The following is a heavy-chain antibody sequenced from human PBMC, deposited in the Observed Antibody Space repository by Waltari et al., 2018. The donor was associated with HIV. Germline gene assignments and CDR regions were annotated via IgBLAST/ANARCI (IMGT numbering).Heavy chain of an antibody. Sequence: QVHLQESGPGLVKPSQTLSLTCTVSGASISSDKFYWNWIRQPAGKGLEWIGRVFASGRPTFTSPRPSRGTVSPAPSPTLLSLRLFSLTGADTATDHLSATRAEWATTGCWVLWGQGTVFTFSS. CDR2: VFASGRP. J-gene: IGHJ1*01. D-gene: IGHD2-15*01. CDR3: SATRAEWATTGCWVL. CDR1: GASISSDKFY. V-gene: IGHV4-61*02.